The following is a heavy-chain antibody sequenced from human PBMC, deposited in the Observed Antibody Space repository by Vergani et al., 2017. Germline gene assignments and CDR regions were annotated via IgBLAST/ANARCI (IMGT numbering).Heavy chain of an antibody. CDR1: GYTFSNYY. D-gene: IGHD3-9*01. CDR2: INPSGGHT. CDR3: ARGDYGILTGYRY. J-gene: IGHJ4*02. Sequence: QVQVVQSGAEVKKSGASVKVSCKTSGYTFSNYYMHWVRKAPGQGLEWMGIINPSGGHTNYAQKFQGTVTMTRDTSTSTVYMELSSLRSEDTAIYYCARGDYGILTGYRYWGQGTLVTVSA. V-gene: IGHV1-46*03.